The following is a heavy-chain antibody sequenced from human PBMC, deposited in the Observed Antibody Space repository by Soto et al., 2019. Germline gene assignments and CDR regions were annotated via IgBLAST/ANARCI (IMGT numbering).Heavy chain of an antibody. CDR3: ANRNQKSLA. V-gene: IGHV3-30*18. J-gene: IGHJ5*02. CDR1: GFTFSSYG. Sequence: PGGSLRLSCAASGFTFSSYGMHWVRQAPGKGLEWVAVISYDGSNKYYADSVKGRFTISRDNSKNTLYLQMNSLRAEDTAVYYCANRNQKSLAWGQGTLVTVSS. CDR2: ISYDGSNK. D-gene: IGHD1-1*01.